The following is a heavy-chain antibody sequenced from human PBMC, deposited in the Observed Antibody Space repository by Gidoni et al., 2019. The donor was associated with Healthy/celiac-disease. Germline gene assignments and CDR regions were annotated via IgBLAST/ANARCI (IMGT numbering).Heavy chain of an antibody. D-gene: IGHD1-26*01. CDR3: ARIGMSGSHPRGFDY. Sequence: QGQRVQSGAEGRKPGSPVKVSCRASGGTFSSYAISWVRQAPGQGLEWMGGIIPIFGTANYEEKFQGRVTITADKSTSTAYMELSSLRSEDTAVYYCARIGMSGSHPRGFDYWGQGTLVTVSS. CDR2: IIPIFGTA. J-gene: IGHJ4*02. CDR1: GGTFSSYA. V-gene: IGHV1-69*06.